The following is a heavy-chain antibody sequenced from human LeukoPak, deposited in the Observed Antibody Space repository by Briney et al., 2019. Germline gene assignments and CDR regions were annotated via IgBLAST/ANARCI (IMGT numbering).Heavy chain of an antibody. D-gene: IGHD3-22*01. CDR1: GFTFSSYT. J-gene: IGHJ3*02. CDR2: ISSSSSYI. Sequence: GGSLRLSCAAFGFTFSSYTINWVRQAPGKGLEWVSSISSSSSYIYYADSVKGRFTISRDNAKNSLYLEMNSLRAEDTAVYYCARDFTNYYDSSGEGAFDIWGQGTMVTVSS. CDR3: ARDFTNYYDSSGEGAFDI. V-gene: IGHV3-21*06.